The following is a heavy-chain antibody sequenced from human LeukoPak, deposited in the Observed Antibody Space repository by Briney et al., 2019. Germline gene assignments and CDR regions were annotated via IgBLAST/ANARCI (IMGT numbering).Heavy chain of an antibody. CDR2: ISGSGGST. V-gene: IGHV3-23*01. CDR3: AKARGSYSFDL. D-gene: IGHD1-26*01. J-gene: IGHJ4*02. Sequence: GGSLRLSCAASGFTFSSFGMSWVRQAPGKGLEWVSAISGSGGSTYYADSVKGRFTISRDNSKTTLFLQMKSLRAEDTAIYYCAKARGSYSFDLWGQGTLVTVSS. CDR1: GFTFSSFG.